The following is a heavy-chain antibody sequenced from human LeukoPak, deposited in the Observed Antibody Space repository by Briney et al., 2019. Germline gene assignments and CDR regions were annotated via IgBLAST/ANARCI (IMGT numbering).Heavy chain of an antibody. J-gene: IGHJ3*02. V-gene: IGHV3-9*01. CDR1: GFTFSSYA. CDR3: AKAMIVVITDDAFDI. CDR2: ISWNSDTR. Sequence: GGSLRLSCAASGFTFSSYAMHWVRQAPGKGLEWVSGISWNSDTRTYADSVKGRFTISRDNAKNSLYLQMNSLRAEDTALYYCAKAMIVVITDDAFDIWGQGTMVTVSS. D-gene: IGHD3-22*01.